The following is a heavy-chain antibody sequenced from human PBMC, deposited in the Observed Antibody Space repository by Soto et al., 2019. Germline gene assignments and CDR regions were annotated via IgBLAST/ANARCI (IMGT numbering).Heavy chain of an antibody. CDR1: GASISGGGNS. CDR2: VHHTGST. V-gene: IGHV4-30-2*01. J-gene: IGHJ4*02. D-gene: IGHD2-8*01. CDR3: ARTTEYASHGDDFDS. Sequence: PLEILSLTCAVSGASISGGGNSWNWIRQPPGKGLEWIGYVHHTGSTSYTPSLKSRVTISLDRSKNQFSLNLTSVTAADTAVYYCARTTEYASHGDDFDSWGQGSLVAVSS.